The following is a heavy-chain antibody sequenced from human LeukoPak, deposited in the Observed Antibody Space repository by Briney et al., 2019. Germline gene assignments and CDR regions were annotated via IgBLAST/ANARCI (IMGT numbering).Heavy chain of an antibody. CDR3: ARVLAVPGTPFYY. Sequence: SETLSLTCTVSGGSISSSSYYWGWIRQPPGKGLEWIGSIYYSGSTYYNPSLKSRVTISVDTSKNQFSLMLSSVTAADTAMYYCARVLAVPGTPFYYCGQGALGTVSS. J-gene: IGHJ4*02. CDR2: IYYSGST. V-gene: IGHV4-39*07. D-gene: IGHD6-19*01. CDR1: GGSISSSSYY.